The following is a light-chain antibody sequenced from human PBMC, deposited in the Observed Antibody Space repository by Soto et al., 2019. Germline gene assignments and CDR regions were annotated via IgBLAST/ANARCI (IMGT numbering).Light chain of an antibody. V-gene: IGKV3-15*01. CDR3: QHYINWPPLRGVQTYT. J-gene: IGKJ2*01. CDR2: GAS. Sequence: EIVMTQSPATLSVSPGERATLSCRASQSVSSNLAWYQQKPGHAPRLLIYGASTRATGIPARFSGSGSGTEFTLNIISLQSDDFAVYYCQHYINWPPLRGVQTYTCGQGTKLEIK. CDR1: QSVSSN.